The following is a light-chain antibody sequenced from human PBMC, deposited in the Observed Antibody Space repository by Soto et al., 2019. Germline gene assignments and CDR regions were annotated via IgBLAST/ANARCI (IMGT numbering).Light chain of an antibody. V-gene: IGLV1-44*01. CDR1: SSNSGNNN. J-gene: IGLJ2*01. Sequence: QSVLTQPPSASGTPGQRVTISCSGSSSNSGNNNVNWYQQLPGTAPKLLIYSSNQRPSGVPDRFSGSKSGTSASLAISGLQSEDEADYYCVAWDDSLNGLVFGGGTKLTVL. CDR2: SSN. CDR3: VAWDDSLNGLV.